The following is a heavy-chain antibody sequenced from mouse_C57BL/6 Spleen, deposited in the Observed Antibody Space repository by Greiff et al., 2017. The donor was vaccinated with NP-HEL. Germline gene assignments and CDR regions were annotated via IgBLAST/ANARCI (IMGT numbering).Heavy chain of an antibody. CDR2: IYPGDGDT. CDR1: GYAFSSSW. CDR3: ARRGGYDSYYFDY. D-gene: IGHD2-2*01. J-gene: IGHJ2*01. Sequence: QVQLQQSGPELVKPGASVKISCKASGYAFSSSWMNWVKQRPGKGLEWIGRIYPGDGDTNYNGKFKGKATLTADKSSSTAYMQLSSLTSEDSAVYFCARRGGYDSYYFDYWGQGTTLTVSS. V-gene: IGHV1-82*01.